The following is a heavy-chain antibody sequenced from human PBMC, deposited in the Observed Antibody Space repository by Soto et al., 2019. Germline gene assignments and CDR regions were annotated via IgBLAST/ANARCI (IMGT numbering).Heavy chain of an antibody. V-gene: IGHV3-33*01. D-gene: IGHD1-1*01. Sequence: QVQLVESGGGVVQPGRSLRLSCAASGFTFSKYGFHWVRQAPGKGLEWVTVIVNDGSEKYHADSVEGRFTISRDNSKDTLFLQMNSLRAEDTAVYYCARDDASQNENGFDIWGQGTMVTVSS. CDR1: GFTFSKYG. J-gene: IGHJ3*02. CDR2: IVNDGSEK. CDR3: ARDDASQNENGFDI.